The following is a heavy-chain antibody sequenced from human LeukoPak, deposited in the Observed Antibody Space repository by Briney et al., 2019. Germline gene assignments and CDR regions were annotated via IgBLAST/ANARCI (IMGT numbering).Heavy chain of an antibody. D-gene: IGHD6-13*01. CDR1: GGSMNSFY. CDR3: ARGAAALNFDH. CDR2: IYNIGST. V-gene: IGHV4-59*01. Sequence: PSETLSLTCTVSGGSMNSFYWSWIRQPPGKGLEWIGYIYNIGSTSYNPSLKSRVTISVDTSKKQFSLKLSSVTAADMAVYYCARGAAALNFDHWGQGTLVTVSS. J-gene: IGHJ4*02.